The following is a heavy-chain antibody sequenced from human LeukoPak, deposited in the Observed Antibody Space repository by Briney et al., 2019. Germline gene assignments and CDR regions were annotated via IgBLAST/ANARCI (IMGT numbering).Heavy chain of an antibody. CDR1: GGSFSGYY. J-gene: IGHJ4*02. CDR3: ARLEGGEVGDYYDSSGYSSFDY. V-gene: IGHV4-34*01. Sequence: SETLSLTCAVYGGSFSGYYWSWIRQPPGKGLEWIGEINHSGSTNYNPSLKSRVTISVDTSKNQFSLKLSSVTAADTAVYYCARLEGGEVGDYYDSSGYSSFDYWGQGTLVTVSS. CDR2: INHSGST. D-gene: IGHD3-22*01.